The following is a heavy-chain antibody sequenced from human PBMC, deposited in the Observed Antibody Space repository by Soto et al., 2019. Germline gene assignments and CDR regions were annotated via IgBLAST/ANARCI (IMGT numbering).Heavy chain of an antibody. D-gene: IGHD2-8*01. V-gene: IGHV1-2*02. CDR1: GYTFRDYN. Sequence: ASVKVCCKASGYTFRDYNLHWVRQPPGHGLEWMGRINPLSGPTHLVQKFQASVTMTRDTCINTVYMVLSGLRADDTAVSYCATGASTDCTDGVCSFHYYHFRDVWGQGTTGTAP. CDR2: INPLSGPT. CDR3: ATGASTDCTDGVCSFHYYHFRDV. J-gene: IGHJ6*02.